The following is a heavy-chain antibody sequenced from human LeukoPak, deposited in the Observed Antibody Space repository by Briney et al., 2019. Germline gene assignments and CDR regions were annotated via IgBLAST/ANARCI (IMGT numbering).Heavy chain of an antibody. D-gene: IGHD6-13*01. CDR3: ARKEGGQLVNTRRWFDP. CDR1: GGSFGGYY. J-gene: IGHJ5*02. CDR2: INHSGST. V-gene: IGHV4-34*01. Sequence: SETLSLTCAVYGGSFGGYYWSWIRQPPGKGLEWIGEINHSGSTNYNPSLKSRVTISVDTSKNQFSLRLTSVTAADTAVYYCARKEGGQLVNTRRWFDPWGQGTLVTVS.